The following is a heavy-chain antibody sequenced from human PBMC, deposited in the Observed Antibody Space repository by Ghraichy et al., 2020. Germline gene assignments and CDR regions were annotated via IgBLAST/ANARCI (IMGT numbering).Heavy chain of an antibody. J-gene: IGHJ2*01. D-gene: IGHD4-17*01. Sequence: SETLSLTCAVSGYSISSGYFWGCIRQPPGKGLEWIGSIYHSGTTYYSPSLKSRVTISVDTSKNQFPLKLGSVTAADTAVYYCARARGAVTTENGYFDLWGRGTLVTVSS. CDR1: GYSISSGYF. CDR2: IYHSGTT. CDR3: ARARGAVTTENGYFDL. V-gene: IGHV4-38-2*01.